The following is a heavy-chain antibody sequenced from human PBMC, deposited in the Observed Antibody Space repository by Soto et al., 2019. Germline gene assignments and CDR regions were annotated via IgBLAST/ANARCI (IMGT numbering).Heavy chain of an antibody. V-gene: IGHV1-69*02. CDR2: IIPILGIA. CDR3: ARGYCSSTSCPPTAFYI. Sequence: SVKVSCKASGGTFSSYTISWVRQAPGQGLEWMGRIIPILGIANYAQKFQGRVTITADKSTSTAYMELSSLRSEDTAVYYCARGYCSSTSCPPTAFYIWGQGTMVTVSS. CDR1: GGTFSSYT. J-gene: IGHJ3*02. D-gene: IGHD2-2*01.